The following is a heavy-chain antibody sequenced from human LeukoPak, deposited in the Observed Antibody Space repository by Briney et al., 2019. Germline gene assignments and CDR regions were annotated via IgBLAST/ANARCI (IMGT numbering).Heavy chain of an antibody. D-gene: IGHD6-13*01. CDR3: TTEIAAAVDNWFDP. CDR2: IKSKTDGGIT. Sequence: GGSLTPSCTAYGFTFSNAWMSWVRQAPGKGLEGVGRIKSKTDGGITDYAAPVKGRFTISRDDSKNTLYLQMNSLKTEDTAVYHCTTEIAAAVDNWFDPWGQGTLVTVSS. V-gene: IGHV3-15*01. CDR1: GFTFSNAW. J-gene: IGHJ5*02.